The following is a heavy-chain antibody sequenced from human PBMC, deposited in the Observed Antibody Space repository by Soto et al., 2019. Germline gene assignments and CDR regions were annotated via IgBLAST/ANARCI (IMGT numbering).Heavy chain of an antibody. CDR1: GGSFSGYY. D-gene: IGHD6-13*01. CDR3: ARAWQQSDYYGLDV. CDR2: IDHSGST. Sequence: QVQLQQWGAGLLKPSETLSLTCAVYGGSFSGYYWSWIRQPPGKGLEWIGEIDHSGSTNYNPSLKSRVTISVDTSKNQFSLKKSSVTAADTAVYYCARAWQQSDYYGLDVWGQGTTVTVSS. J-gene: IGHJ6*02. V-gene: IGHV4-34*01.